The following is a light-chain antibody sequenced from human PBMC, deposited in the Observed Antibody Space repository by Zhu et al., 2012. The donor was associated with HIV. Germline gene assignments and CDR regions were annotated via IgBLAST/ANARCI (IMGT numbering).Light chain of an antibody. V-gene: IGKV3-15*01. CDR3: QQYTNWPDT. CDR1: QSVSSN. J-gene: IGKJ2*01. CDR2: DAS. Sequence: EILMTQSPATLSVPPGTRATLSCRASQSVSSNLAWYQQKRGQPPRLLIYDASTRAPGIPARFSGGGSGTEYTLTIDGLQSDDFAVYYCQQYTNWPDTFGQGTKVEIK.